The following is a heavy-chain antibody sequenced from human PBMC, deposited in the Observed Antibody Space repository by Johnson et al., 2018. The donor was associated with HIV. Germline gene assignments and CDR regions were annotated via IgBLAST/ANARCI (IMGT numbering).Heavy chain of an antibody. V-gene: IGHV3-30*03. J-gene: IGHJ3*02. CDR3: ARGRVATGGMRGGGLDM. CDR2: ISYDGSNK. D-gene: IGHD6-13*01. CDR1: GFTFSSYG. Sequence: QVQLMESGGGVVRPGGSLRLSCAASGFTFSSYGMHWVRQAPGKGLEWVAVISYDGSNKYYADSVKGRFTISRDNSKNTLYLQMNSLRAEDTAVYFCARGRVATGGMRGGGLDMWGQGTMVTVSS.